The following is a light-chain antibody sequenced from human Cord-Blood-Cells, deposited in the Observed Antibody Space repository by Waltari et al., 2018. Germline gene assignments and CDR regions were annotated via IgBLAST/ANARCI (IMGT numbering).Light chain of an antibody. Sequence: EIVMTQSPATLSVSPGERATLSCRASQSVSSNLAGYQQNTGQAPRLLLYGASTRATGIPARFSGSGSGTEFTLTISSLQSEDFAVYYCQQYNNWPYTFGQGTKLRSN. J-gene: IGKJ2*01. CDR2: GAS. V-gene: IGKV3-15*01. CDR3: QQYNNWPYT. CDR1: QSVSSN.